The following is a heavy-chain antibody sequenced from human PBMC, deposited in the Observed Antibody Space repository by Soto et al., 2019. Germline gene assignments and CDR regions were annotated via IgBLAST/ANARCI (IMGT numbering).Heavy chain of an antibody. V-gene: IGHV3-23*01. CDR2: ISNTGDST. Sequence: EVQLLESGGGLVQPGGSLRLSCAASGFTFSNYAMNWVRQAPGKGPEWVSGISNTGDSTHYTDSVKGRFTISRDNSKNTLYLQMNSLRVDDTAVYYCATRDRQVSSTPFFDHWGQGILVTVSS. D-gene: IGHD3-3*02. CDR3: ATRDRQVSSTPFFDH. J-gene: IGHJ4*02. CDR1: GFTFSNYA.